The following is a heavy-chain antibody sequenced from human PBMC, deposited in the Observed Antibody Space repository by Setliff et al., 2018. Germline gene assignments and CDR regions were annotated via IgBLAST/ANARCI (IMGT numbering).Heavy chain of an antibody. CDR3: AISTIFGVVSPTPDAFDI. CDR1: GYTLTELS. V-gene: IGHV1-24*01. D-gene: IGHD3-3*01. CDR2: FDPEDGET. Sequence: ASVKVSCKVSGYTLTELSMHWVRQAPGKGLEWMGGFDPEDGETIYAQKFQGRVTITADKSTSTAYMELSRLRSEDTAVYYCAISTIFGVVSPTPDAFDIWGQGTMVTVSS. J-gene: IGHJ3*02.